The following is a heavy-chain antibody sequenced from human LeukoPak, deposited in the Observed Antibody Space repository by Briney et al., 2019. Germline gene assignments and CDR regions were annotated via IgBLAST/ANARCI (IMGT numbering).Heavy chain of an antibody. CDR1: GFTFSSYW. CDR3: ARASGMDV. CDR2: INPDGSST. J-gene: IGHJ6*02. Sequence: TGGSLRLSCAASGFTFSSYWMHWVRQAPGQGLVWVSRINPDGSSTNYADSVKGRFTISRDSAKNTLYLQMNSLRAKDTAVYYCARASGMDVWGQGTTVIVSS. V-gene: IGHV3-74*01.